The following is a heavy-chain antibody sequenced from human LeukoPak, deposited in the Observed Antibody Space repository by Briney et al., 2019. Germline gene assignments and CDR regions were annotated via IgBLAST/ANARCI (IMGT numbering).Heavy chain of an antibody. J-gene: IGHJ4*02. Sequence: PSETLSLTCTVSGGSISSGDYYWGWIRQPPGKGLEWIGYIYYSGSTYYNPSLKSRVTISLDTSKNQFSLKLSSVTAADTAVYYCARDHRYYRVDYWGQGTLVTVSS. V-gene: IGHV4-30-4*01. CDR3: ARDHRYYRVDY. D-gene: IGHD3-10*01. CDR2: IYYSGST. CDR1: GGSISSGDYY.